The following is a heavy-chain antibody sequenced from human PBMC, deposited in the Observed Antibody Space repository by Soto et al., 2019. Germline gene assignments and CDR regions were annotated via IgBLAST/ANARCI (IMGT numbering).Heavy chain of an antibody. CDR2: INHSGST. D-gene: IGHD6-13*01. V-gene: IGHV4-34*01. Sequence: SETLSLTCAVYGGSFSGYYWSWIRQPPGKGLEWIGEINHSGSTNYNPSLKSRVTISVDTSKNQFSLKLSSVTAADTAVYYCAREVDPGIAAAGIREGFDYWGQGTLVTVSS. J-gene: IGHJ4*02. CDR3: AREVDPGIAAAGIREGFDY. CDR1: GGSFSGYY.